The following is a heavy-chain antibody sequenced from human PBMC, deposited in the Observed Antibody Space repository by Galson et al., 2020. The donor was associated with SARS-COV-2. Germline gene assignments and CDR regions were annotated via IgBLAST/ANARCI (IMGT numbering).Heavy chain of an antibody. CDR3: WRDPNGDYVGAFDF. J-gene: IGHJ3*01. CDR1: GFTFNNYA. CDR2: ITGGGHA. D-gene: IGHD2-8*01. V-gene: IGHV3-23*01. Sequence: GGSLRLSCAASGFTFNNYAITWVRQTPGTGLEWVSSITGGGHASYADSVKGRFTISRDNSVNTVFLQMNGLRAEDAAVYYCWRDPNGDYVGAFDFWGRGTGVTVSS.